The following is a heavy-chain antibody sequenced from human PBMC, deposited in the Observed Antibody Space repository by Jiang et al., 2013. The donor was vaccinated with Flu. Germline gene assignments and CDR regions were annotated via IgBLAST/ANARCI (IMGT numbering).Heavy chain of an antibody. CDR2: SITVGGP. J-gene: IGHJ3*02. CDR1: INSYY. CDR3: ARSYAGNLVGALEI. V-gene: IGHV4-59*03. D-gene: IGHD2-2*01. Sequence: INSYYWSWIRAVPGEGTGVAWGISITVGGPTYNPSLKSRVTISVDTSTNQFSLRLSSVAAADTAVYYCARSYAGNLVGALEIWGQGTMVTVSS.